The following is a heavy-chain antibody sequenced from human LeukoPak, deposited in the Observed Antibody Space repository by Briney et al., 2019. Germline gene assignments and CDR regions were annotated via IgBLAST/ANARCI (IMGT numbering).Heavy chain of an antibody. CDR2: ISSSGSYI. Sequence: GGSLRLSCATSGFTFSSYSMNWVRQAPGKGLEWVSSISSSGSYIYYADSVKGRFTISRDNAKNSLYLQMNSLRAEDTAVYYCARGRIAAAGTVDYWGQGTLVTVSS. CDR3: ARGRIAAAGTVDY. V-gene: IGHV3-21*01. CDR1: GFTFSSYS. D-gene: IGHD6-13*01. J-gene: IGHJ4*02.